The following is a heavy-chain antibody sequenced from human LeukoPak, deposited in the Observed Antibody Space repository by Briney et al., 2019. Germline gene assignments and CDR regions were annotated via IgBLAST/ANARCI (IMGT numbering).Heavy chain of an antibody. CDR1: GGSISSYY. Sequence: SETLSLTCTVSGGSISSYYWSWIRQPPGKGLEWIGYIYYSGSTNYNPSLKSRATISVDTSKNQFSLKLSSVTAADTAVYYCAGGYSGYDYFDYWGQGTLVTVSS. V-gene: IGHV4-59*08. D-gene: IGHD5-12*01. CDR3: AGGYSGYDYFDY. CDR2: IYYSGST. J-gene: IGHJ4*02.